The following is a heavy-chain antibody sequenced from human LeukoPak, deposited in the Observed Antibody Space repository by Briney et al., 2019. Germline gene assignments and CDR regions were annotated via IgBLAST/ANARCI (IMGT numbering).Heavy chain of an antibody. CDR2: ISSSSSYI. Sequence: GGSLRLSCAASGFTFSSYSMNWVRQAPGKGLEWVSSISSSSSYIYYADSVKGRFTISRDNAKNSLYLQMNSLRAEDTAVCYCARDLPTVTVFDYWVQGTLVTVSS. CDR1: GFTFSSYS. CDR3: ARDLPTVTVFDY. J-gene: IGHJ4*02. D-gene: IGHD4-11*01. V-gene: IGHV3-21*01.